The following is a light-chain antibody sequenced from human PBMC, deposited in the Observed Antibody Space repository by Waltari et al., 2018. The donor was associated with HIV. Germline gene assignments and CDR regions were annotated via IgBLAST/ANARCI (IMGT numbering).Light chain of an antibody. CDR1: SSNIGAGYH. CDR3: QSHDSSLSGYV. Sequence: QSVLTQPPSVSGAPGQRVTISCTGSSSNIGAGYHVHWYQQLPGTAPKLLIYGNSNRPSGVPDRFVGSKSGTSASLAITGLQAEDEADYHCQSHDSSLSGYVFGTGTKVTVL. V-gene: IGLV1-40*01. CDR2: GNS. J-gene: IGLJ1*01.